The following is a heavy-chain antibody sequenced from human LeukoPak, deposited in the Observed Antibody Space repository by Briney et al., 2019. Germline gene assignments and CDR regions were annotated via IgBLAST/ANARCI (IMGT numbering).Heavy chain of an antibody. D-gene: IGHD3-3*01. CDR2: SSAYNGNT. V-gene: IGHV1-18*01. Sequence: ASVKVSCKASGYTFTSYGISWVRQAPGQGLEWMGWSSAYNGNTNYAQKLQGRVTMTTDTSTSTAYMELRSLRSDDTAVYYCAREWYDFWSGALADYYYYYMDVWGKGATVTVSS. CDR3: AREWYDFWSGALADYYYYYMDV. J-gene: IGHJ6*03. CDR1: GYTFTSYG.